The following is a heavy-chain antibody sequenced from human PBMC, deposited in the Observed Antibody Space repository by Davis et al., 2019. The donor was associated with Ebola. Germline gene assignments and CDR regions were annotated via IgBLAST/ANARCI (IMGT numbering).Heavy chain of an antibody. CDR1: GDTVSSIDGA. D-gene: IGHD5-24*01. CDR2: TYYASIEWYH. V-gene: IGHV6-1*01. CDR3: AKGWLRPGIRY. Sequence: PSETLSLTCDTSGDTVSSIDGAWNWIRQSPSRGLEWLGRTYYASIEWYHPYALSVESRITINLDTSKDQFSLQLKFVTPEDTAVYYCAKGWLRPGIRYWGQGTLVTVSS. J-gene: IGHJ4*02.